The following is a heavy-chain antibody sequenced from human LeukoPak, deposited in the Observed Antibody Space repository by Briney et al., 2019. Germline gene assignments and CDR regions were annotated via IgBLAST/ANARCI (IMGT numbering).Heavy chain of an antibody. Sequence: PGGSLRLSCAACGFVFSSSWMRWVRQAPGKGVVWVSRINSDGISTTYADSVKGRFTISRDNAKNTLYLQMHSLSAEDTAVYYCAKSDFSSSRLNWGQGTLVTVSS. CDR2: INSDGIST. J-gene: IGHJ4*02. CDR3: AKSDFSSSRLN. D-gene: IGHD6-13*01. V-gene: IGHV3-74*01. CDR1: GFVFSSSW.